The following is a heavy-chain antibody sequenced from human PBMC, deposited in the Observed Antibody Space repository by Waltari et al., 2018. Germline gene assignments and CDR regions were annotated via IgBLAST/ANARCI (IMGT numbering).Heavy chain of an antibody. D-gene: IGHD6-13*01. Sequence: QVQLVQSGAEVKKPGASGKVPCQASGYTFPSYDTHWVRQAPGQGLEWMGWINPKSGGTNYAQKFQARVTMTGDTSIGTAHMDLSRLRYDDTAVYYCAREMSRGVAASGDEAFEIWGQGTMVTVSS. CDR1: GYTFPSYD. V-gene: IGHV1-2*02. J-gene: IGHJ3*02. CDR2: INPKSGGT. CDR3: AREMSRGVAASGDEAFEI.